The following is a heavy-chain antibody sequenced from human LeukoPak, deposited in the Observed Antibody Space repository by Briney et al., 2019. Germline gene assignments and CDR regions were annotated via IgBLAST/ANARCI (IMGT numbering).Heavy chain of an antibody. CDR2: IYSDGST. CDR1: GFTVSTNY. Sequence: GGSLRLSCAASGFTVSTNYMSSVRQAPRKKLEWVSDIYSDGSTFYADSVKGRFTISRDNSKNTLYLQMNSLRAEDTAVYHCARYDFILISYFDLWGRGTLVTVSS. CDR3: ARYDFILISYFDL. J-gene: IGHJ2*01. V-gene: IGHV3-53*01. D-gene: IGHD3-3*01.